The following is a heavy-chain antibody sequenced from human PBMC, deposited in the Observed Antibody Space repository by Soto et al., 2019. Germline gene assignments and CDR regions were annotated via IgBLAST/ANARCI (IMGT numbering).Heavy chain of an antibody. V-gene: IGHV3-53*01. Sequence: RXLSCAASGFTVSRNYMSWVRQAPGKGLEWVSVMYSGGTTYYADSVKGRFTISRDNSKNTLYLQMTSLRVEDTAVYYCARHSSDRTFDPWGQGTLVTVSS. J-gene: IGHJ5*02. CDR1: GFTVSRNY. CDR2: MYSGGTT. D-gene: IGHD6-19*01. CDR3: ARHSSDRTFDP.